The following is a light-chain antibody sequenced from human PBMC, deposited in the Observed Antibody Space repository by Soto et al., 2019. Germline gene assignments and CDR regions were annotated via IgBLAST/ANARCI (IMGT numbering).Light chain of an antibody. V-gene: IGKV4-1*01. CDR1: QNLLYRSNGRNY. J-gene: IGKJ2*01. CDR3: QQYLSTPFT. Sequence: DIVMTQSPDSLAVSLGERATIHCRSSQNLLYRSNGRNYLAWYQQKPGQPPEVLFYWASTRESGVPDRFSGGGSGTDFTLTISSLQAEDGALYFCQQYLSTPFTFGQGTRLEIK. CDR2: WAS.